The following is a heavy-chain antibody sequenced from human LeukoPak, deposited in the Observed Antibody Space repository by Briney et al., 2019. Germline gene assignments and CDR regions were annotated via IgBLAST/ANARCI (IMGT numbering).Heavy chain of an antibody. CDR1: GFTVGSNY. V-gene: IGHV3-66*02. Sequence: PGGSLRLSCAASGFTVGSNYMSWVRQAPGKGLEWVSVIYSGGSTYYADSVKGRFTISRDNSKSTLYLQMNSLRAEDTAAYYCARDITGTTDDYWGQGTLVTVSS. CDR2: IYSGGST. D-gene: IGHD1-20*01. CDR3: ARDITGTTDDY. J-gene: IGHJ4*02.